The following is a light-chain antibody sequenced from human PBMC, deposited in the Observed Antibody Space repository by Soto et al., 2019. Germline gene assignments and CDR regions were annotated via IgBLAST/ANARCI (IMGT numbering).Light chain of an antibody. J-gene: IGLJ2*01. Sequence: QSVLTQPPSASGSPGQSVTISCTGTARDVGGYSDVSWYQQHPGKAPKLIIYGVNKRPSGVPDRFSGSKSGNTASLTVSWLQSDDEDDYYCSSYAGSNILLFGGGTKLTVL. CDR1: ARDVGGYSD. CDR3: SSYAGSNILL. CDR2: GVN. V-gene: IGLV2-8*01.